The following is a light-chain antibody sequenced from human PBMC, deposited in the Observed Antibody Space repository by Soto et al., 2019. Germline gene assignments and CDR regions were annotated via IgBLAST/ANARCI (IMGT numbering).Light chain of an antibody. V-gene: IGKV1-6*01. CDR3: LQDYNYPLT. J-gene: IGKJ1*01. CDR2: AAS. Sequence: AIQMTQSPSSLSASVGDRVTITCRASQGIKNDLGWYQQKPGKAPKLLIYAASSLQSGVPSRFSGRGSGTDFTLTISSLQPDDFATYYCLQDYNYPLTFGQGTKVEIK. CDR1: QGIKND.